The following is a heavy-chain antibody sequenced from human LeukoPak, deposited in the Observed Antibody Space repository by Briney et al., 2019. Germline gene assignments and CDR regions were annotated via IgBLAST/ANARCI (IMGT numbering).Heavy chain of an antibody. CDR2: ISAYNGNT. CDR3: ARVELLWFGELNWFDP. V-gene: IGHV1-18*04. CDR1: GYTFTSYG. D-gene: IGHD3-10*01. Sequence: ASVKVSCKASGYTFTSYGISWVRQAPGQGLEWMGWISAYNGNTNYAQKLQGRVTMTTDTSTRTAYMELRSLRSDDTAVYYCARVELLWFGELNWFDPWGQGTLVTVSS. J-gene: IGHJ5*02.